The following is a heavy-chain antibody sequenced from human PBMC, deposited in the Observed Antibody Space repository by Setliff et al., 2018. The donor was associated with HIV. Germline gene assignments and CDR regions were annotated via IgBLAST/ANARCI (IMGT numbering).Heavy chain of an antibody. D-gene: IGHD3-22*01. V-gene: IGHV4-4*02. CDR1: GGSISSSTW. J-gene: IGHJ4*02. CDR2: IYHNGST. Sequence: TLSLTCAVSGGSISSSTWWSWVRQHPGKGLEWIGEIYHNGSTNYNPSLKSRVTISVDKSKNQFSLKLSSVTAADTAVYYCARVGDQYYYDSSGYCTAELFDYWGQGTLVTVSS. CDR3: ARVGDQYYYDSSGYCTAELFDY.